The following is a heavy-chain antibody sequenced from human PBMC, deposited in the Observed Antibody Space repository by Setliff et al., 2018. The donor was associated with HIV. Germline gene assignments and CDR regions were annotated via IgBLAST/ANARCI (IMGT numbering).Heavy chain of an antibody. CDR1: GLTFSGYW. V-gene: IGHV3-7*01. J-gene: IGHJ3*02. Sequence: PGGSLRLSCAASGLTFSGYWMSWVRQAPGKGLEWMANIKEDGSEKYYVDSVKGRFTISRDNTKNSLYLQLNSLRAEDTAVYYCARDAAAPAAIEGAFDIWGQGTMVTVSS. CDR3: ARDAAAPAAIEGAFDI. CDR2: IKEDGSEK. D-gene: IGHD2-2*02.